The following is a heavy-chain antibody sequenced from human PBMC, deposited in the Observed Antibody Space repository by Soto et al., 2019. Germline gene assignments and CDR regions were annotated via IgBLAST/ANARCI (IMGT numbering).Heavy chain of an antibody. Sequence: QVQLVESGGGVVQPGRSLRLSCAASGFSFSSFGMHWVRQAPGTGLEWVAVISDDGSNKHYTDSVKGRFTISRDNSKNTLYLQMNSLRAEDTAVYYCVKGGRVYVPGGDWGQGALVTVSS. CDR3: VKGGRVYVPGGD. D-gene: IGHD1-26*01. CDR2: ISDDGSNK. V-gene: IGHV3-30*18. CDR1: GFSFSSFG. J-gene: IGHJ4*02.